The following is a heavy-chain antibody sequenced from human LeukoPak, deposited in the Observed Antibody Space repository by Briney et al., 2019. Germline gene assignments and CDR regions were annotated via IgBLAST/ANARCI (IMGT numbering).Heavy chain of an antibody. D-gene: IGHD6-13*01. V-gene: IGHV1-69*04. CDR3: ARAPGSSSWYENWFDP. CDR2: IIPILGIA. CDR1: GGTFSSYA. J-gene: IGHJ5*02. Sequence: SVKVSCKASGGTFSSYAISWVRQAPGQGLEWMGRIIPILGIANYAQKFQGRVTITADKSTSTAYMELSSLRSEDTAVCYCARAPGSSSWYENWFDPWGQGTLVTVSS.